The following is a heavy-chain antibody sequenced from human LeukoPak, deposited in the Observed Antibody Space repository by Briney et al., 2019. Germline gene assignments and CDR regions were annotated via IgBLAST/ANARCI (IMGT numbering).Heavy chain of an antibody. CDR2: MRPTSGGS. J-gene: IGHJ4*02. D-gene: IGHD2-2*01. Sequence: ASVKVSCRASGYTFTTYYVHWVRQAPGQGLEWMGYMRPTSGGSNFAQKFQDRVTMTRDTSISTAYLELSRLTSDDTAVYYCSTEDKYCTTTTCADYWGRGTLVTVSS. CDR1: GYTFTTYY. V-gene: IGHV1-2*02. CDR3: STEDKYCTTTTCADY.